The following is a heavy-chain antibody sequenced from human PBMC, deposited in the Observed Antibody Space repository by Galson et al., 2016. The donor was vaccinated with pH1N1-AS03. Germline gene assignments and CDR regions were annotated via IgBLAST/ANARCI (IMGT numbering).Heavy chain of an antibody. D-gene: IGHD3-16*02. Sequence: SCKASGYTLTRYYMHWVRQAPGQGLEWMGIIDPSGGPTTYAPKFQGRITITTDTSTGTVYMELVSLRSEDTAVYYCARRYYFDYWGQGTLVTVSS. CDR2: IDPSGGPT. J-gene: IGHJ4*02. CDR3: ARRYYFDY. CDR1: GYTLTRYY. V-gene: IGHV1-46*01.